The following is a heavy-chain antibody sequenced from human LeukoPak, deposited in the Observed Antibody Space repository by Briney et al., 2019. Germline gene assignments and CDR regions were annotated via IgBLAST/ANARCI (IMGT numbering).Heavy chain of an antibody. V-gene: IGHV3-74*01. D-gene: IGHD3-10*01. J-gene: IGHJ4*02. Sequence: GGSLRLSCAASGFTFSSYWMHWVRQAPGKGLVWVSRINSDGSSTSYADSVKGRFTISRDNAKNTLYLQMNRLRAEDTAVYYCARVRGYYSSGSYSPPDYWGQGTLVTVSS. CDR3: ARVRGYYSSGSYSPPDY. CDR2: INSDGSST. CDR1: GFTFSSYW.